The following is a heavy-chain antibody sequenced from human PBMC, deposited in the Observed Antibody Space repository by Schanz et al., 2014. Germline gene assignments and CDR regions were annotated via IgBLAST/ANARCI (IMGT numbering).Heavy chain of an antibody. Sequence: QVQVVQSGGGLVKPGGSLRLSCAASGFVFGDYYMTWIRQAPGKGLEWLSYISDSGTYTNYADSVKGRFTISRDNSKNSLYLQMNSLRAEDTAVYYCARIGGSDFDYWAQGTLVTVAS. CDR3: ARIGGSDFDY. CDR1: GFVFGDYY. CDR2: ISDSGTYT. J-gene: IGHJ4*02. V-gene: IGHV3-11*05. D-gene: IGHD3-10*01.